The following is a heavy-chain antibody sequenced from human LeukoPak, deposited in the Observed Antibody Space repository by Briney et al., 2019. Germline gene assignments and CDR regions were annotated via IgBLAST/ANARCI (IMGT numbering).Heavy chain of an antibody. CDR2: IYTSGST. V-gene: IGHV4-61*02. D-gene: IGHD1-1*01. CDR1: GASISSHIYY. CDR3: ARDGISLDGDYFDY. J-gene: IGHJ4*02. Sequence: SQTLSLTCTVSGASISSHIYYWSWIRQPAGKGLEWIGRIYTSGSTNYNPSLKSRVTMSLDTSKNQFSLNLSSVTAADTAVYYCARDGISLDGDYFDYWGQGTLVTVSS.